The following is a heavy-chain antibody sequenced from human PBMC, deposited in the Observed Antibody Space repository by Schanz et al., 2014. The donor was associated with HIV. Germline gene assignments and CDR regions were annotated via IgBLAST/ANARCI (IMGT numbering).Heavy chain of an antibody. CDR3: AKTSITPGMDA. Sequence: EVQLLDSGGGLVQPGGSLRLSCAASGFAFNTYAMTWVRQAPGKGLEWVSTVIGSGGITYCADSVKGRFTISSDNAKNSLYLQMNSLRAEVTAIYYCAKTSITPGMDAWGQATTVFASS. J-gene: IGHJ6*02. V-gene: IGHV3-23*01. CDR1: GFAFNTYA. CDR2: VIGSGGIT. D-gene: IGHD1-20*01.